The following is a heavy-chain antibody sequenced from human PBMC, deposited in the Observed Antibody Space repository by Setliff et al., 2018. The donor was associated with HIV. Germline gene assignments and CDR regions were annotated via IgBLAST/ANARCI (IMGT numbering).Heavy chain of an antibody. CDR2: IYSGGTT. CDR3: ARGASGEYYFDY. D-gene: IGHD3-10*01. CDR1: GFSVSFSF. Sequence: VGSLRLSCAASGFSVSFSFMSWVRQAPGKGLEWVSIIYSGGTTYYADSVKGRFTISRDSSKNTLYLQMNSLRPDDTAVYYCARGASGEYYFDYWGQGTPVTVSS. J-gene: IGHJ4*02. V-gene: IGHV3-53*01.